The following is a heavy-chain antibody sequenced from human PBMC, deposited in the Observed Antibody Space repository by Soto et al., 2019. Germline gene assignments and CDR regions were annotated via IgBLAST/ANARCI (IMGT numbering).Heavy chain of an antibody. Sequence: EVQLLESGGGLVQPGGSLRLSCAATGFTFYSYAMSWVRQAPGKGLEWVSAISGRGGGTRYADSVPGRFTISRDNSKNTLYLQMNSLRVEDTAVYYCAKHLPLAWPVTIFDNWGQGTLVTVSS. CDR2: ISGRGGGT. V-gene: IGHV3-23*01. J-gene: IGHJ4*02. CDR1: GFTFYSYA. CDR3: AKHLPLAWPVTIFDN. D-gene: IGHD2-21*02.